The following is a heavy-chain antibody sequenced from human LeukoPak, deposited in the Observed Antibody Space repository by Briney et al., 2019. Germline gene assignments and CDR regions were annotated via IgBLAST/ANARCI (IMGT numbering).Heavy chain of an antibody. CDR1: GFTFSNYW. CDR3: GTFGYEAAVDC. CDR2: IKPTGTET. D-gene: IGHD6-13*01. J-gene: IGHJ4*02. Sequence: GGSLRLSCAASGFTFSNYWMTWVRQAPGKGLEWVANIKPTGTETYYVDPVKCRFTISRDNANNLLYLQMNSLRAEDTAVYSCGTFGYEAAVDCWGQGPLVTVSS. V-gene: IGHV3-7*01.